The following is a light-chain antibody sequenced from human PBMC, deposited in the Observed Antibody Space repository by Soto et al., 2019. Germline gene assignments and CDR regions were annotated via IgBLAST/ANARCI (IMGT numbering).Light chain of an antibody. Sequence: QSALTQPAPVSGSPGQSITISCTGTRSDVGGYNYVSWYQQHPGKAPKLMIYEVSNRPSGVSNRFSGSKSGNTASLTISGLQAEDEGDYYCSSYTSSNTGVFGIGTKVTVL. J-gene: IGLJ1*01. V-gene: IGLV2-14*01. CDR3: SSYTSSNTGV. CDR1: RSDVGGYNY. CDR2: EVS.